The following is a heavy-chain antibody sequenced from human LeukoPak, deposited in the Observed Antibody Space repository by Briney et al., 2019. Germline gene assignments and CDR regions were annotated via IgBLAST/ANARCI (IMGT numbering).Heavy chain of an antibody. Sequence: SETLSLTCTVSGDSISSSSYYWGWIRQPPGKGLEWIGSIYYSGSTSYNPSLKSRVTISVDTSKNQFSLKLSSLTAADTAVYYCARSQDIVLVVDATTFYFDYWGQGTLVTVSS. J-gene: IGHJ4*02. CDR2: IYYSGST. CDR1: GDSISSSSYY. V-gene: IGHV4-39*01. CDR3: ARSQDIVLVVDATTFYFDY. D-gene: IGHD2-15*01.